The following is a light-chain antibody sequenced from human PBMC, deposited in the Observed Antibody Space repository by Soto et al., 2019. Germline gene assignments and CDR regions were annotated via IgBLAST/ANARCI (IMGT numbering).Light chain of an antibody. V-gene: IGKV3-20*01. Sequence: EIVLTQSPGTLSLSPGERATLSCRASQSVSSSFLAWYQQKPGQAPRLLIYGASNRATGIPDRFSGSGSGTDFTLTISRLEPADFAVYYCQQYVTSPWAFGQGNKVAIE. CDR1: QSVSSSF. J-gene: IGKJ1*01. CDR2: GAS. CDR3: QQYVTSPWA.